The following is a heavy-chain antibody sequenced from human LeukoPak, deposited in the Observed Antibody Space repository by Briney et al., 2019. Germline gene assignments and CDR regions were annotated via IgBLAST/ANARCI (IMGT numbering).Heavy chain of an antibody. CDR1: GFTFSSYE. D-gene: IGHD4-17*01. Sequence: GGSLRLSCAASGFTFSSYEMNWVRQAPGKGLEWVSYISSSGRIIYCADSVKGRFTISRDNAKNSLYLQMNSLRAEDTAVYYCARERDYGLDYWGQGTLVTVTS. V-gene: IGHV3-48*03. J-gene: IGHJ4*02. CDR3: ARERDYGLDY. CDR2: ISSSGRII.